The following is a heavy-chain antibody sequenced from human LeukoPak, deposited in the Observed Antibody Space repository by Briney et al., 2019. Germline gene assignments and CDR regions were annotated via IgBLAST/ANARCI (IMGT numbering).Heavy chain of an antibody. D-gene: IGHD1-26*01. V-gene: IGHV1-2*02. CDR2: INPNSGGT. Sequence: ASVKVSCKASGYTFTGYYMHWVRQAPGQGLEWMGWINPNSGGTDYAQKFQGRVTMTRDTSISTAYMELSRLRSDDTAVYYCASTGIVGATFLDYWGQGTLVTVSS. CDR3: ASTGIVGATFLDY. J-gene: IGHJ4*02. CDR1: GYTFTGYY.